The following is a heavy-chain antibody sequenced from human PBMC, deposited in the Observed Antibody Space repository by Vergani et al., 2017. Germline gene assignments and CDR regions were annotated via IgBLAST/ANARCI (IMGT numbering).Heavy chain of an antibody. D-gene: IGHD3-9*01. J-gene: IGHJ4*02. Sequence: QVQLQESGPGLVRLSETLSFPCTVSAYSISSGFFWGWIRQPPGEGLEWIGSMDYNGLAYYSPSLKSRVTISVDTPKNHFSLKLSSVTAADTAVYYCVRDKTYYDTLIGYAGYYFDSWGQGALVTVS. V-gene: IGHV4-38-2*02. CDR2: MDYNGLA. CDR3: VRDKTYYDTLIGYAGYYFDS. CDR1: AYSISSGFF.